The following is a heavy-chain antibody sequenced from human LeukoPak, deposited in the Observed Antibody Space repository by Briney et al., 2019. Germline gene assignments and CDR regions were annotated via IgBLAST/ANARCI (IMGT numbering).Heavy chain of an antibody. J-gene: IGHJ4*02. CDR3: ARAPTSYYYFDY. D-gene: IGHD1-26*01. Sequence: PGGSLRLSCAASGFTFSSYGMHWVRQAAGKGLEWVAVIWYDGSNKYYADSVKGRFTISRDNSKNTLYLQMNSLRAEDTAVYYCARAPTSYYYFDYWGQGTLVTVSS. V-gene: IGHV3-33*01. CDR1: GFTFSSYG. CDR2: IWYDGSNK.